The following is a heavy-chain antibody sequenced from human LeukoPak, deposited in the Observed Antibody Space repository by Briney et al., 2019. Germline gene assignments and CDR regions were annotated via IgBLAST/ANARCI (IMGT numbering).Heavy chain of an antibody. V-gene: IGHV3-21*01. Sequence: GGSLRLSCAASGFTFSSYSMNWVRQAPGKGLEWVSSISSSSSYIYYADSVKGRFTISRDNAKNPLYLQMNSLRVEDTAFYSCVRSFGFDPWGQGTLVTVSS. CDR3: VRSFGFDP. J-gene: IGHJ5*02. CDR1: GFTFSSYS. CDR2: ISSSSSYI.